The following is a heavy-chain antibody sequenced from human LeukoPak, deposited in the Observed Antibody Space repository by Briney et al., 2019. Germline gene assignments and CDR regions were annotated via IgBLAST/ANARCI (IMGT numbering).Heavy chain of an antibody. CDR3: ARLFVYGSGAEAFDY. J-gene: IGHJ4*02. Sequence: PGGSLRLSCAASALTFSRYWTTWVRQAPGKGLEWVANINEDGSEKYYLDSVRGRFTTSRDNAKNSLYLQMDSLRAEDTAVYYCARLFVYGSGAEAFDYWGQGALVTVSS. CDR2: INEDGSEK. V-gene: IGHV3-7*01. D-gene: IGHD3-10*01. CDR1: ALTFSRYW.